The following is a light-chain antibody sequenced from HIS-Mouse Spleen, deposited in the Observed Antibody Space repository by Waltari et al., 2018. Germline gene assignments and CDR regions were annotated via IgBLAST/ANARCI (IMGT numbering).Light chain of an antibody. J-gene: IGLJ3*02. CDR3: AAWDDSLNGWV. CDR1: SSNIGSNT. V-gene: IGLV1-44*01. CDR2: RNN. Sequence: QSVLTQPPSASGTPGQRVTISCSGSSSNIGSNTVNWYQQLPGTAPKLLIYRNNQRPSGVPDRFSGPKSGTSASLAISGLQSEDEADYYCAAWDDSLNGWVFGGGTKLTVL.